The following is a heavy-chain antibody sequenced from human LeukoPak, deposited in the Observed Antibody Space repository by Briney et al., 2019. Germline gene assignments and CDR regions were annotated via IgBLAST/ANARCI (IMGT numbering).Heavy chain of an antibody. CDR2: IYYTGST. CDR1: GGFISSYY. CDR3: ARDPRLDGFDI. Sequence: SETLSLTCTVSGGFISSYYWSWIRQPPGKGLEWIGHIYYTGSTHYNSCLKSRVTISVDPAENQFSLKLTSVTAADTAAYFCARDPRLDGFDIWGQGTMVAVSS. V-gene: IGHV4-59*01. J-gene: IGHJ3*02.